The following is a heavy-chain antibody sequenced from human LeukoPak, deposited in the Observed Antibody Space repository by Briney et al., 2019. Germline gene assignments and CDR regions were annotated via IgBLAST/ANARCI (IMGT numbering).Heavy chain of an antibody. V-gene: IGHV3-7*01. CDR1: GFTFSRYW. D-gene: IGHD1-26*01. J-gene: IGHJ4*02. Sequence: GGSLRLSCAASGFTFSRYWMTWVRQAPGKGLEWVANIRQDGSQEYYVDSVKGRFTISKDNAKNSLYLQMNSLRVDDMAVYYCARDVGIGFDSWGQGTVVIVSS. CDR3: ARDVGIGFDS. CDR2: IRQDGSQE.